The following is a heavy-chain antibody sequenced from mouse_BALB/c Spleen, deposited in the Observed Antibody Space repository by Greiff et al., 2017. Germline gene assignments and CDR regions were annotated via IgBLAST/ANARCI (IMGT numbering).Heavy chain of an antibody. CDR3: AKHGDWDEFAD. J-gene: IGHJ3*01. CDR2: LWGGGST. CDR1: GFSLTDYG. V-gene: IGHV2-6-5*01. D-gene: IGHD4-1*01. Sequence: VKLVESGPGLVAPSQSLSIPCTVSGFSLTDYGVSWIRQPPGKGLEWLGVLWGGGSTYYNSALKSRLSISKDNSKSQVFLKMNSLQTDDTAMYYCAKHGDWDEFADGGQGTLVTVSA.